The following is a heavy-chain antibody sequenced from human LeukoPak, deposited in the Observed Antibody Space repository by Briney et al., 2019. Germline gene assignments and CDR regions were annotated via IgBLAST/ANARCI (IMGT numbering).Heavy chain of an antibody. Sequence: GGSLRLSCAASGFTLSDYYINWIRQAPGKGLEWVSHISSSGRLMQYADSVKGRFTITRDNAQNFMSLQMNSLKPEDTAVYYCARDTNNGLDVWGRGTTVTVSS. D-gene: IGHD1-14*01. CDR1: GFTLSDYY. J-gene: IGHJ6*02. CDR3: ARDTNNGLDV. V-gene: IGHV3-11*01. CDR2: ISSSGRLM.